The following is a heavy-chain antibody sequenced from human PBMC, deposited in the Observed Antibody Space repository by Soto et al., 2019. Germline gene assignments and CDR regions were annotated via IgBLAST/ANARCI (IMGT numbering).Heavy chain of an antibody. CDR3: ARDRITGTIGAYYYYYGMDV. Sequence: TPVEASSKASRYTFTGKSMRSVRQAPRKGLEWMGWINPNSGGTNYAQKFQGWVTMTRDTSISTAYMELSRLRSDDTAVYYCARDRITGTIGAYYYYYGMDVWGQGTTVTVSS. CDR1: RYTFTGKS. J-gene: IGHJ6*02. CDR2: INPNSGGT. D-gene: IGHD1-7*01. V-gene: IGHV1-2*04.